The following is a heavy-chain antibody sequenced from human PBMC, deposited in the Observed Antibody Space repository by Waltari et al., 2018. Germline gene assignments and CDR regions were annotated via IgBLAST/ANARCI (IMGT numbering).Heavy chain of an antibody. D-gene: IGHD1-1*01. V-gene: IGHV1-69*12. Sequence: QVQLVQSGAEVKKPGSSVKVSCKASGGTFNRYGISWVRQAPGQGLEWMGGIIPSFGTANYVQKFQGRVTITADESMSTAYMELSSLRSEDTAVYYCARDALNWNSKRRYYYYYMDVWGKGTTVTVSS. CDR1: GGTFNRYG. J-gene: IGHJ6*03. CDR3: ARDALNWNSKRRYYYYYMDV. CDR2: IIPSFGTA.